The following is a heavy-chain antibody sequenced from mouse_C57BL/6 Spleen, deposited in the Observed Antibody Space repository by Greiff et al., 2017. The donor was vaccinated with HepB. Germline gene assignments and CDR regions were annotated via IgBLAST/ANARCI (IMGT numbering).Heavy chain of an antibody. J-gene: IGHJ1*03. V-gene: IGHV5-17*01. CDR2: ISSGSSTI. CDR3: ARRENLYFYV. CDR1: GFTFSDYG. Sequence: EVKLMESGGGLVKPGGSLKLSCAASGFTFSDYGMHWVRQAPEKGLEWVAYISSGSSTIYYADTVKGRFTISRDNAKNTLFLQMTSLRSEDTAMYYCARRENLYFYVWGTGTTVTVSS.